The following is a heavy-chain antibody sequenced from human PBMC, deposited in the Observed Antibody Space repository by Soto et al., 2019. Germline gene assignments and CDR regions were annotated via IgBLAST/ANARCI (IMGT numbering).Heavy chain of an antibody. Sequence: QVQLQESGPGLVKPSETLSLTCTVSGGSISSSYCSWIRQPPGKGLERIGYINYSGRTNYNPSLKSRVTISIDTSKNQFSLKLSSVTAADTAVYYCARHGYGDYDDAFDIWGQGTMVTVSS. J-gene: IGHJ3*02. V-gene: IGHV4-59*08. D-gene: IGHD4-17*01. CDR1: GGSISSSY. CDR3: ARHGYGDYDDAFDI. CDR2: INYSGRT.